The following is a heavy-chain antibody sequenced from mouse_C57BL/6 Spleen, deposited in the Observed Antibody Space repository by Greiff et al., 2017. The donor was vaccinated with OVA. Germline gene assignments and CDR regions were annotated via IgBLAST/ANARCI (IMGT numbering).Heavy chain of an antibody. CDR3: AKNKPYYYGSSLYWYFDV. D-gene: IGHD1-1*01. CDR1: GFSLTSYG. J-gene: IGHJ1*03. V-gene: IGHV2-5*01. Sequence: VQLQQSGPGLVQPSQSLSITCTVSGFSLTSYGVHWVRQSPGKGLEWLGVIWRGGSTDYNAAFMSRLSITKDNSKSQVFFKMNSLQADDTAIYYCAKNKPYYYGSSLYWYFDVWGTGTTVTVSS. CDR2: IWRGGST.